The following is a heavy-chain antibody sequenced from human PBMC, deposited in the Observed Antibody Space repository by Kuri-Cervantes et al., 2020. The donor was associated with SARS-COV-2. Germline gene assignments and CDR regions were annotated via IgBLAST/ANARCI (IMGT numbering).Heavy chain of an antibody. Sequence: GGSLRLSCAASGFTFSSYNMNWVRQAPGKGLEWVSSISSSSSYIFYADSVKGRFTISRDNAKNSLYLQMNSLRAEDTAVYYCASQYCSGGSCYSGYYYGMDVWGQGTTVTVSS. V-gene: IGHV3-21*01. J-gene: IGHJ6*02. D-gene: IGHD2-15*01. CDR1: GFTFSSYN. CDR2: ISSSSSYI. CDR3: ASQYCSGGSCYSGYYYGMDV.